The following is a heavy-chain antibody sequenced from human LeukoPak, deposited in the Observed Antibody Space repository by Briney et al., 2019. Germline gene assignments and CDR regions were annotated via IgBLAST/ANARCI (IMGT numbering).Heavy chain of an antibody. CDR2: ISAYKGDT. CDR3: ARVSGAWFGVVIPYYHIQL. CDR1: GYTFTSYG. V-gene: IGHV1-18*01. D-gene: IGHD3-3*01. Sequence: ASVKVSCKASGYTFTSYGISWVRQAPGQGLEWMGWISAYKGDTNSAQNHQRRVHMTKHTSTSTAYMELRSLRSDDTAVYYCARVSGAWFGVVIPYYHIQLWAKGTTDTVPS. J-gene: IGHJ6*03.